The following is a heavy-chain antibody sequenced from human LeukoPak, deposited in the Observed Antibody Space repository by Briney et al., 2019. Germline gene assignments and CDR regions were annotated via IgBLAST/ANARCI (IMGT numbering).Heavy chain of an antibody. D-gene: IGHD2-2*02. CDR1: GFTFSSYS. V-gene: IGHV3-21*01. J-gene: IGHJ6*03. Sequence: TGGSLRLSCAASGFTFSSYSMNWVRQAPGKGLEWVSSISSSSSYIYYADSAKGRFTISRDNAKNSLYLQMNSLRAEDTAVYYCARAAIAPGWRGYYYYMDVWGKGTTVTVSS. CDR2: ISSSSSYI. CDR3: ARAAIAPGWRGYYYYMDV.